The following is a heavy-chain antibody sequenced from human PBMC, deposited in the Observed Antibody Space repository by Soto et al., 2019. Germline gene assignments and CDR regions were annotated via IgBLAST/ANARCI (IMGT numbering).Heavy chain of an antibody. J-gene: IGHJ6*02. Sequence: EVQVLESGGRLVQPGGSLTLSCAASGFTFSSYAMSWVRQAPGKGLEWVSAIIGSGGSTFYADSVKGRFTISRDNSKNTLYLQMNSLRAEDTAVYYCAKVTAAGTYYYYGMDVWGQGTTVTVSS. CDR1: GFTFSSYA. CDR2: IIGSGGST. CDR3: AKVTAAGTYYYYGMDV. D-gene: IGHD6-13*01. V-gene: IGHV3-23*01.